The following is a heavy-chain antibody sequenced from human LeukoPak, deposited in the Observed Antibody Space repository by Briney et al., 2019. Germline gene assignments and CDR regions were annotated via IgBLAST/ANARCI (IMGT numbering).Heavy chain of an antibody. V-gene: IGHV3-33*01. CDR1: GFKFSDYG. D-gene: IGHD6-19*01. CDR3: AREFGIAVADPNYYYYGMDV. CDR2: IWYDGSNK. J-gene: IGHJ6*02. Sequence: GGSLRLSCVASGFKFSDYGMHWVRQAPGKGLEWVAIIWYDGSNKYYADSVKGRFTISRDNSKNTLYLQMNSLRAEDTAVYYCAREFGIAVADPNYYYYGMDVWGQGTTVTVSS.